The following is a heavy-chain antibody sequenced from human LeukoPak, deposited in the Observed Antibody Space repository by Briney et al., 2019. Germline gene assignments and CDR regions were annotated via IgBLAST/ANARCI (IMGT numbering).Heavy chain of an antibody. CDR2: INHSGST. CDR3: ARGPTPN. Sequence: SETLSLTCAVYGGSFSGYHWSWIRQPPGKGLEWIGEINHSGSTNYNPSLKSRVTISVDTSKNQFSLKLSSVTAADTAVYYCARGPTPNGGQGTLVTVSS. V-gene: IGHV4-34*01. J-gene: IGHJ4*02. CDR1: GGSFSGYH.